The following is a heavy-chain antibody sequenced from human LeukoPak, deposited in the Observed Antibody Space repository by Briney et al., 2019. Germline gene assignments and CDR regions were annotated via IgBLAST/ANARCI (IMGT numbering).Heavy chain of an antibody. D-gene: IGHD3-10*01. CDR2: IYSGGST. CDR1: GFTVSSNY. Sequence: GGSLRLSCAASGFTVSSNYMSWVRQAPGKGLEWVSVIYSGGSTYYADSVKGRFTISRDNSKNTLYLQMNSLRAEDTAVYYCARETMVLGPEAYYYYGMDVWGQGTTVTVSS. CDR3: ARETMVLGPEAYYYYGMDV. J-gene: IGHJ6*02. V-gene: IGHV3-66*01.